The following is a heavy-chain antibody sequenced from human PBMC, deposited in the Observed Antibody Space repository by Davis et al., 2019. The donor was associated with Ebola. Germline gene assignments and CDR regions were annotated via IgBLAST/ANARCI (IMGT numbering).Heavy chain of an antibody. Sequence: SVTVSCKASRYTFTGYYMHWVRQAPAQGLEWMGLINPNSGGTNYAQKFQGWVTMTRDTSISTAYMELSRLRSEDTAVYYCARGLAGVYYYGMDVWGQGTTVTVSS. J-gene: IGHJ6*02. D-gene: IGHD2-21*01. CDR1: RYTFTGYY. V-gene: IGHV1-2*04. CDR3: ARGLAGVYYYGMDV. CDR2: INPNSGGT.